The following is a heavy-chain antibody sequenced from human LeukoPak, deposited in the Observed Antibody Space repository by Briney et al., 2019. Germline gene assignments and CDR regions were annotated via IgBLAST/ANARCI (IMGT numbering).Heavy chain of an antibody. CDR2: IRSKAYGGTT. V-gene: IGHV3-49*03. CDR1: GFTFGDYA. Sequence: AGGSLRLSCTASGFTFGDYAMSWFRQAPGKGLEWVGFIRSKAYGGTTEYAASVKGRFTISRDDSKSIAHLQMNSLKTEDTAVYYCTRAIVVVPAAMPAFGYWGQGTLVTVSS. J-gene: IGHJ4*02. CDR3: TRAIVVVPAAMPAFGY. D-gene: IGHD2-2*01.